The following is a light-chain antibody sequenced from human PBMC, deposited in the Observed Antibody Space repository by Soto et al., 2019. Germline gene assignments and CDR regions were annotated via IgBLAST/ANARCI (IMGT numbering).Light chain of an antibody. V-gene: IGKV1-9*01. J-gene: IGKJ5*01. Sequence: DIHLTQSPSFLSASVGYRVTITCRASQVISTYLAWYQQKPGKTPTLLIYGASTLQTGVPSRFSGSAFGTEFTLTISRLQPEDFATYYCQQLAGFPITFGQGTRLEIK. CDR1: QVISTY. CDR3: QQLAGFPIT. CDR2: GAS.